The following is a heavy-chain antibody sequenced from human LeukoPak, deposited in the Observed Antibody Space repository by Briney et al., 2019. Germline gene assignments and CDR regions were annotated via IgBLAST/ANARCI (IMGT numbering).Heavy chain of an antibody. Sequence: SETLSLTCTVSGASISSSSYYWGWIRQPPGKGLEWIGNIYYSGSTYYNPSLKSRVTISVDSSKNQFSLKLSSVTAADTVVYYCARQGEGGRAFDIWGQGTMVTVCS. CDR1: GASISSSSYY. CDR2: IYYSGST. D-gene: IGHD1-26*01. V-gene: IGHV4-39*01. J-gene: IGHJ3*02. CDR3: ARQGEGGRAFDI.